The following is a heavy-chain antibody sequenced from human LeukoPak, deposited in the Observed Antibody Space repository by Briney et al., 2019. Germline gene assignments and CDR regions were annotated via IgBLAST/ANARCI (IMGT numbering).Heavy chain of an antibody. CDR2: IYYSGST. CDR3: VGRSSGWYRY. Sequence: PSETLSLTCTVSGGSNSSYYWSWIRQPPGKGLEWIGYIYYSGSTNYNPSLKSRVTISVDTSKNQFSLKLSSVTAADTAVYYCVGRSSGWYRYWGQGTLVTVSS. V-gene: IGHV4-59*01. CDR1: GGSNSSYY. J-gene: IGHJ4*02. D-gene: IGHD6-19*01.